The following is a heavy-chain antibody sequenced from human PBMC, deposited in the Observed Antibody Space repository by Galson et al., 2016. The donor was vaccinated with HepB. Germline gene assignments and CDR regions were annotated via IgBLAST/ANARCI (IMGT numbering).Heavy chain of an antibody. CDR3: ARLYFGSGGAVDY. CDR2: IYSGGST. V-gene: IGHV3-53*01. CDR1: GFTVSNNY. J-gene: IGHJ4*02. D-gene: IGHD3-10*01. Sequence: SLRLSCAVSGFTVSNNYMSWVRQAPGKGLEWVSLIYSGGSTYYADSVKGRFTISRDNSKNTLYLQMNSLRAEDTAVHYCARLYFGSGGAVDYWGQGTLVTVSS.